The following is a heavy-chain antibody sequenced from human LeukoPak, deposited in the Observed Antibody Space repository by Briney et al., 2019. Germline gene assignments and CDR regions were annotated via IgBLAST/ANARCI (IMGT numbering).Heavy chain of an antibody. CDR1: GFTFSTYG. V-gene: IGHV3-23*01. D-gene: IGHD2-21*01. CDR2: IRSGGTNR. CDR3: AKVPFTSCGGDCWYYFDS. Sequence: GGSLRLSCVASGFTFSTYGMSWVRQAPGKGLEWVSAIRSGGTNRHYADSVKGRFTISRDDSKDTLYLQMNGLRAEDTAIYYCAKVPFTSCGGDCWYYFDSWGQGTLVTVSS. J-gene: IGHJ4*02.